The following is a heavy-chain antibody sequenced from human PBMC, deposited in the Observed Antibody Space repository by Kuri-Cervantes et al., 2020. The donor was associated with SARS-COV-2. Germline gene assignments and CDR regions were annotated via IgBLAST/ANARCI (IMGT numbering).Heavy chain of an antibody. CDR2: INPSGSGT. CDR3: ARDVAMAGSAAYYFDS. Sequence: ASVKVSCKAFGYTFSDHYMYWVRQAPGQGLEWMGIINPSGSGTRYPQRFQDRISMTRDTSTNTAHMELRSLTSDDTAIYFCARDVAMAGSAAYYFDSWGQGTLVTVSS. V-gene: IGHV1-46*01. J-gene: IGHJ4*02. CDR1: GYTFSDHY. D-gene: IGHD6-19*01.